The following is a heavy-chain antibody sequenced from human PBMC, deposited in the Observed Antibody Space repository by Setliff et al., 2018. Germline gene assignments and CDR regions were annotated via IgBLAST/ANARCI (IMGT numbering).Heavy chain of an antibody. CDR1: GFSLSTSGMC. D-gene: IGHD3-22*01. V-gene: IGHV2-70*11. Sequence: SGPTLVNPTQTLTLTCTFPGFSLSTSGMCVSWIRQPPGKALEWLARIDWDDDKYYSTSLKTRLTISKDTSKNQVVLTMTNMDPVDTATYYCARSQYYYDSSGYYVYWFDPWGQGTLVTVSS. CDR3: ARSQYYYDSSGYYVYWFDP. J-gene: IGHJ5*02. CDR2: IDWDDDK.